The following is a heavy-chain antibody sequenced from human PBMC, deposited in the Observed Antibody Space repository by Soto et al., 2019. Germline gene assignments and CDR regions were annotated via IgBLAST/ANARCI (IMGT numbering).Heavy chain of an antibody. J-gene: IGHJ5*02. V-gene: IGHV1-8*01. D-gene: IGHD3-3*01. CDR3: ARGQTKFGVVTAINWFDP. CDR2: MNPNSGNT. Sequence: GASVKVSCKASGYTFTSYDINWVRQATGQGLEWMGWMNPNSGNTGYAQKFQGRVTMTRNTSISTAYMELSSLRSEDTAVYYCARGQTKFGVVTAINWFDPWGQGTLVNVSS. CDR1: GYTFTSYD.